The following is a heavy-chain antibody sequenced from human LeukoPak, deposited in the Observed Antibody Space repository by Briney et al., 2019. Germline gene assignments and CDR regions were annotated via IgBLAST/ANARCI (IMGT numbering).Heavy chain of an antibody. CDR1: GGSISSDYY. D-gene: IGHD3-10*01. Sequence: SETLSLTCTVSGGSISSDYYWSWIRQPPGKGLEWIGYIYYSGSTNYNPSLKSRVTISVDTSKNQFSLKLSSVTAADTAVYYCARDRAGEFDFDYWGQGTLVTVSS. J-gene: IGHJ4*02. CDR2: IYYSGST. CDR3: ARDRAGEFDFDY. V-gene: IGHV4-61*01.